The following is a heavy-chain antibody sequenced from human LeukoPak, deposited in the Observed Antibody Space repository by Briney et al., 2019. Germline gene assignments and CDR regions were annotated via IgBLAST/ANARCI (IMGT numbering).Heavy chain of an antibody. CDR2: IYYSGST. V-gene: IGHV4-59*12. J-gene: IGHJ3*02. D-gene: IGHD6-13*01. Sequence: SETLSLTCTVSGGSISSYYWSWIRQPPGKGLEWIGYIYYSGSTNYNPSLKSRVTISVDTSKNQFSLKLSSVTAADTAVYYCARESSSSWPDDNDAFDIWGQGTMVTVSS. CDR3: ARESSSSWPDDNDAFDI. CDR1: GGSISSYY.